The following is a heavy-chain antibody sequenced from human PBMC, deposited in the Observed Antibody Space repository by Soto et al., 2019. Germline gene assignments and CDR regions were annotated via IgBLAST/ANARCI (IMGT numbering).Heavy chain of an antibody. Sequence: SETLSLTCTVSGGSVSSDTYYWSWVRQPPGKGLEWIGYVYNRGSTNYNPSLKSRVTISVDTSKNQFSLKLTSVTAADTALYFCVRDGNYWGKGILVTVSS. CDR2: VYNRGST. J-gene: IGHJ4*02. CDR1: GGSVSSDTYY. CDR3: VRDGNY. D-gene: IGHD1-26*01. V-gene: IGHV4-61*01.